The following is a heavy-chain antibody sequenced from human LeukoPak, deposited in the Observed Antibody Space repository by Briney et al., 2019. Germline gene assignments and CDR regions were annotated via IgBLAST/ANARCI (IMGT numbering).Heavy chain of an antibody. V-gene: IGHV4-31*03. J-gene: IGHJ4*02. Sequence: PSQTLSFTCTVSGGSISSGGYYWSWIRQHPGKGLEWIGYIYYSGSTYYNPSLKSRVTISVDTSKNQFSLKLSSVTAADTAVYYCARAPSSDSSVFGDSANYYFDYWGQGTLVTVSS. CDR3: ARAPSSDSSVFGDSANYYFDY. CDR2: IYYSGST. CDR1: GGSISSGGYY. D-gene: IGHD3-22*01.